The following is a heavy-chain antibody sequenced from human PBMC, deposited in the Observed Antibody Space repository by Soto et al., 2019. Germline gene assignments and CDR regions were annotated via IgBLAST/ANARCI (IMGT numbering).Heavy chain of an antibody. CDR3: ARVFMVGATPA. V-gene: IGHV1-18*01. J-gene: IGHJ5*02. CDR2: ISAYNGNT. D-gene: IGHD1-26*01. CDR1: GYTFTSYG. Sequence: QVQLVQSGAEVKKPGASVKVSCKASGYTFTSYGISWVRQAPGQGLEWMGWISAYNGNTNYAQKLQGRVTMTPDTPTSSAYMELRSLSSDDPAVYYCARVFMVGATPAWGEGPLVTVSS.